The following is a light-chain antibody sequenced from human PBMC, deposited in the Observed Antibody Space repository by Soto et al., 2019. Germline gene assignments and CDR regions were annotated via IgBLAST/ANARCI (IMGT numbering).Light chain of an antibody. CDR3: KQYNNWPPIT. V-gene: IGKV3-15*01. Sequence: EIVMTQSPATLSVSPGERATLSCRASQSVSSNLAWYQQKPGRAPRLLLYGASTRSTGIPARFSGSGSGTEFSPTISSLQSEDFAVYYCKQYNNWPPITFGQGTRLEIK. CDR2: GAS. CDR1: QSVSSN. J-gene: IGKJ5*01.